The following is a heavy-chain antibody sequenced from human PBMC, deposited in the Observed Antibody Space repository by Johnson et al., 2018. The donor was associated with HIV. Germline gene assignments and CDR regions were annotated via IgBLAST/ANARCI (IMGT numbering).Heavy chain of an antibody. Sequence: EVQLVESGGGLVQPGGSMRLSCAASGLTVSNIYMSWVRQAPGKGLEWVSVIYSGGNTYYADSVKGRFTLSRDTSKNTVFLQMNSLRAEDTAVYYCASGRPDGSGSYYVDAFHFWGQGTMLTVSS. D-gene: IGHD3-22*01. CDR3: ASGRPDGSGSYYVDAFHF. J-gene: IGHJ3*01. CDR1: GLTVSNIY. CDR2: IYSGGNT. V-gene: IGHV3-53*01.